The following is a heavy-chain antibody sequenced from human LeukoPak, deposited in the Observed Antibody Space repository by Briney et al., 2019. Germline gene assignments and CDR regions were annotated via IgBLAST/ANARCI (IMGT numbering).Heavy chain of an antibody. D-gene: IGHD6-13*01. CDR2: INHSGST. V-gene: IGHV4-34*01. Sequence: SETLSLTCAVYGGSFSGYYRSWIRQPPGKGLEWIGEINHSGSTNYNPSLKSRVTISVDTSKKQFSLKLSSVTAADTAVYYCARDLAAAGTIDPWGQGTLVTVAS. J-gene: IGHJ5*02. CDR1: GGSFSGYY. CDR3: ARDLAAAGTIDP.